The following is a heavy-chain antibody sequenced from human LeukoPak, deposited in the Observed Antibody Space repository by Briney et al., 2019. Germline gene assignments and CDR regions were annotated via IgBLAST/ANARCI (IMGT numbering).Heavy chain of an antibody. J-gene: IGHJ4*02. V-gene: IGHV4-34*01. CDR1: GGSFSGYY. CDR3: AREANYYYGSGSYHFDY. Sequence: PSETLSLTCAVYGGSFSGYYWSWIRQPPGKGLEWIGEINHSGSTNYNPSLKSRVTISVDTSKNQFSLQLSSVTAADTAVYYCAREANYYYGSGSYHFDYWGQGTLVTVSS. D-gene: IGHD3-10*01. CDR2: INHSGST.